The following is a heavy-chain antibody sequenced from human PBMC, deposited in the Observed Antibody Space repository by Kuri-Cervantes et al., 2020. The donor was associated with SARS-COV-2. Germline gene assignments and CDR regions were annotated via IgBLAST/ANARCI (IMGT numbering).Heavy chain of an antibody. Sequence: GESLKISCAASGFTFSSYAMHWVRQAPGKGLEWVAVISYDGSNKYYADSVKGRFTISRDNSKNTLYLQMNSLRAEDTAVYYCARSMGNFWSGYYAAYYYYYMDVWGKGTTVTVSS. CDR3: ARSMGNFWSGYYAAYYYYYMDV. D-gene: IGHD3-3*01. CDR1: GFTFSSYA. CDR2: ISYDGSNK. V-gene: IGHV3-30-3*01. J-gene: IGHJ6*03.